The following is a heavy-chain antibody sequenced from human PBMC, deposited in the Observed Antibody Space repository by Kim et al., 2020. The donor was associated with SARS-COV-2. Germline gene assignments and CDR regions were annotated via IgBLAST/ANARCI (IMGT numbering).Heavy chain of an antibody. V-gene: IGHV3-7*03. CDR1: GFTFSSSW. CDR2: IHPDEYEQ. CDR3: VIGHYWDN. Sequence: GGSLRLSCAASGFTFSSSWMNWVRQGPGKGLEWVANIHPDEYEQYYADSAKGRFAISRDNIQNSLFLQMNSLTAEDTAIYYCVIGHYWDNWGHGTLVTVSS. J-gene: IGHJ4*01. D-gene: IGHD1-26*01.